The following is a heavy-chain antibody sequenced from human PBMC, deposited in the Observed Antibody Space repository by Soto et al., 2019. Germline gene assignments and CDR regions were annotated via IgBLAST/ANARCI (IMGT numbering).Heavy chain of an antibody. CDR3: ARRGVVGATGRTEVGYYYYGMDV. CDR2: INPSGGST. J-gene: IGHJ6*02. CDR1: GYTFTSYY. Sequence: QVQLVQSGAEVKKPGASVKVSCKASGYTFTSYYMHWVRQAPGQGLEWMGIINPSGGSTSYAQKFQGRVPMTRDTSTSTVYMELSSLRSEDTAVYYCARRGVVGATGRTEVGYYYYGMDVWGQGTTVTVSS. D-gene: IGHD1-26*01. V-gene: IGHV1-46*01.